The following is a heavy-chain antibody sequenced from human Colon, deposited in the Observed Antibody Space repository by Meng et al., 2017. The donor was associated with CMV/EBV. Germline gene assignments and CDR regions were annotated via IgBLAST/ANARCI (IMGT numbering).Heavy chain of an antibody. CDR3: ARNRFRGVPPDY. CDR2: IFYTGST. CDR1: GGSVSSDIHY. D-gene: IGHD2-8*01. V-gene: IGHV4-61*01. Sequence: SETLSLTCTVSGGSVSSDIHYWSWIRQPPGKGLEWIGYIFYTGSTKYNPSLKSRVTISLDTSKNQFSLRVNSVTAADTAVYYCARNRFRGVPPDYWGQGTLVTVSS. J-gene: IGHJ4*02.